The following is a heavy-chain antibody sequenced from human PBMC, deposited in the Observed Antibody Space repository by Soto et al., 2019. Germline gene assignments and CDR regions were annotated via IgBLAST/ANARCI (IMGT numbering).Heavy chain of an antibody. V-gene: IGHV3-64*01. CDR2: ISSNGGST. CDR1: GFTFSSYA. D-gene: IGHD3-10*01. Sequence: EVQLVESGGGLVQPGGSLRLSCAASGFTFSSYAMHWVRQAPGKGLEYVSAISSNGGSTYYANSVKGRFTISRDNCXNRLYLQMGSLRAEDMAVYYCARDLWTMVRTPLGYWGQGTLVTVSS. CDR3: ARDLWTMVRTPLGY. J-gene: IGHJ4*02.